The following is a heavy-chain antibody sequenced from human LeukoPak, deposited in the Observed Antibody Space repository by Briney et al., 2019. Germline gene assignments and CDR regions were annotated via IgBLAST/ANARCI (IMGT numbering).Heavy chain of an antibody. CDR3: ARRAYNWGAFDI. Sequence: GGSLRLSCAASGFTFTNYAMNWVRQAPGKGLEWVSTLSPSGADTYYADSVKGRFTISRDISKNTLYLQMNSLRAEDTAVYYCARRAYNWGAFDIWGQGTMDPVSS. J-gene: IGHJ3*02. D-gene: IGHD5-24*01. V-gene: IGHV3-23*01. CDR1: GFTFTNYA. CDR2: LSPSGADT.